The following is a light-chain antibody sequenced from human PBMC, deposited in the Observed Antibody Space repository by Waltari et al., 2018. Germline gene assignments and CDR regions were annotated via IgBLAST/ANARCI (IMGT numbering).Light chain of an antibody. CDR1: QSINSW. CDR3: QQYNSYPFT. V-gene: IGKV1-5*03. J-gene: IGKJ3*01. CDR2: KAS. Sequence: DIEMTKSPSTLSASVGDRVTITCRASQSINSWLAWYQQKPGKAPKVLIYKASSLESGVPSRFSGSGSGTEFTLTISSLQPDDFATYYCQQYNSYPFTFGPGTKVDIQ.